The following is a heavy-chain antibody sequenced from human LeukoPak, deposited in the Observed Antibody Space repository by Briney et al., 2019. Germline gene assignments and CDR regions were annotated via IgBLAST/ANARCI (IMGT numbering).Heavy chain of an antibody. CDR2: INQDGSEK. D-gene: IGHD2-2*01. Sequence: QPSETLSLTCTVSGASISSDYWSWVRQPPGKGLEWVANINQDGSEKYYVDSVKGRFTISRDNAKNSLYLQMNSLRAEDTAVYYCARPGYCSGTSCYYFDSWGQGTLVTVSS. J-gene: IGHJ4*02. CDR3: ARPGYCSGTSCYYFDS. V-gene: IGHV3-7*01. CDR1: GASISSDY.